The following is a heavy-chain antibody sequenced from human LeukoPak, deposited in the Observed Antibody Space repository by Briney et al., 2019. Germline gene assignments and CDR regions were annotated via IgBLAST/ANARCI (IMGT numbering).Heavy chain of an antibody. CDR3: AKESGKFDY. J-gene: IGHJ4*02. Sequence: GGSLRLSCTASGFAFSFFAMSWLRQPPGKGLEWVSLISADGGSTFSADSVKGRFSISRDDSKNSLYLQMNSLRSEDTAMYYCAKESGKFDYWGQGTLVAVSS. CDR1: GFAFSFFA. V-gene: IGHV3-43*02. CDR2: ISADGGST.